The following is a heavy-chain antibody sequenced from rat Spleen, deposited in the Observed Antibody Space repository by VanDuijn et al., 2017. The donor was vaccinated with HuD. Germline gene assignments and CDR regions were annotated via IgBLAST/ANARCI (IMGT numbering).Heavy chain of an antibody. J-gene: IGHJ2*01. V-gene: IGHV5-20*01. CDR3: TTEDPGPLFDY. Sequence: EVKVVESGGGLVQPGGSLKLSCAASGFIFSDYYMAWVRQAPTKGLEWVATISYDGSSTYYRDSVKGRFTISRDNAKSTLYLQMDSLRSEDTATYYCTTEDPGPLFDYWGQGVMVTVSS. D-gene: IGHD1-4*01. CDR2: ISYDGSST. CDR1: GFIFSDYY.